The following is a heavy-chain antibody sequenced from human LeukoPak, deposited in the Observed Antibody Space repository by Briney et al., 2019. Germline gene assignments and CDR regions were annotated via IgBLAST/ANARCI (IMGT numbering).Heavy chain of an antibody. Sequence: SETLSLTCTVSGGSISNYYWTWIRQPAGKGLEWIGRIYASGSTNYNPSLKSRVTMSVDTSKNQFSLKLTSMTTADTAVYYCARYNAGRGYFDYWGQGTLVTVSS. CDR1: GGSISNYY. CDR2: IYASGST. V-gene: IGHV4-4*07. J-gene: IGHJ4*02. CDR3: ARYNAGRGYFDY. D-gene: IGHD1-14*01.